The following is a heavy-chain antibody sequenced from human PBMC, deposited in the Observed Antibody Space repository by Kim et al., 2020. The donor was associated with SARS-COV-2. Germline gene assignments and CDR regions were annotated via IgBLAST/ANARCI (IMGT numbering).Heavy chain of an antibody. CDR3: ARYTRIAAAGTGDY. Sequence: NPPLKRRVTISVDTSKNQFFLKLSSVTAADTAVYYCARYTRIAAAGTGDYWGQGTLVTVSS. J-gene: IGHJ4*02. V-gene: IGHV4-39*01. D-gene: IGHD6-13*01.